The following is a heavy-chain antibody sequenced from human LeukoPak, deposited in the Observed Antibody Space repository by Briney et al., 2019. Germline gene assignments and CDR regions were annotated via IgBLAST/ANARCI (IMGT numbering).Heavy chain of an antibody. CDR2: ISSGNHYI. CDR3: ARNLLETYTPFDY. CDR1: GFTFSTHS. D-gene: IGHD2-15*01. Sequence: GGSLRLSCAASGFTFSTHSINWVRQAPGKGLEWVSSISSGNHYIYYADSVKGRFTVSRDNAKNSLYLQMNSLRAEDTAVYYCARNLLETYTPFDYWGQGTLVTVSS. V-gene: IGHV3-21*01. J-gene: IGHJ4*02.